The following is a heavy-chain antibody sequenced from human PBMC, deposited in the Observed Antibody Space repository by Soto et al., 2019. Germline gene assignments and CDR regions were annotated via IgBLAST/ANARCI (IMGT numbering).Heavy chain of an antibody. Sequence: SETLSLTCAVSSGSISSSNWWSWVRQPPGKGLEWIGEIYHSGSTNYNPSLKSRVTISVDKSKNQFSLKLSSVTAADTAVYYCARETGSSGWYRGYYFDYWGQGTLVTVSS. D-gene: IGHD6-19*01. CDR1: SGSISSSNW. CDR3: ARETGSSGWYRGYYFDY. CDR2: IYHSGST. V-gene: IGHV4-4*02. J-gene: IGHJ4*02.